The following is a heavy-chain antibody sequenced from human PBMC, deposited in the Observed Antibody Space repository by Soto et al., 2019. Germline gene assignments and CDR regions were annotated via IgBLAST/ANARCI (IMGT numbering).Heavy chain of an antibody. CDR1: GYTFSSYG. D-gene: IGHD2-8*01. Sequence: QAQLVQSGAEVKKPGASVKVSCRASGYTFSSYGYAWVRQAPGQGLEWMGWISAYNGDTNYAQKFQDRVTLTPDTSTTTAYMELRNLGSDDTAVYYCARSGAYCTSITCLFVSFWGLGTLVTVSS. V-gene: IGHV1-18*01. J-gene: IGHJ4*02. CDR2: ISAYNGDT. CDR3: ARSGAYCTSITCLFVSF.